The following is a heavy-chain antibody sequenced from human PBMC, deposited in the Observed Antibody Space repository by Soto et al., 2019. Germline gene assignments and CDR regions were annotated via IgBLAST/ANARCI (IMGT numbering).Heavy chain of an antibody. V-gene: IGHV4-59*08. CDR2: IYYSRST. CDR1: GGSISSYY. J-gene: IGHJ4*03. CDR3: ARRYGYYFDY. Sequence: SETLSLTCTVSGGSISSYYWSWIRQPPGKGLEWIGYIYYSRSTNYNPSLKSRVTISVDTSKNQLSLKLRSVTAADTAVYYCARRYGYYFDYWGQGTTVTVSS. D-gene: IGHD4-17*01.